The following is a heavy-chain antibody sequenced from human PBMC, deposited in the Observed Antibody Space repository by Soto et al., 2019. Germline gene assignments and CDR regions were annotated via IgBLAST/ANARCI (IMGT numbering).Heavy chain of an antibody. CDR1: GYSFTSYW. CDR3: ASSSGNYGIYYYYGMDV. CDR2: IDPSDSYT. D-gene: IGHD4-4*01. Sequence: GESLKISCKGSGYSFTSYWISWVRQMPGKGLEWMGRIDPSDSYTNYSPSFQGHVTISADKSISTAYLQWSSLRASDTAMYYCASSSGNYGIYYYYGMDVWGQGTTVTVSS. J-gene: IGHJ6*02. V-gene: IGHV5-10-1*01.